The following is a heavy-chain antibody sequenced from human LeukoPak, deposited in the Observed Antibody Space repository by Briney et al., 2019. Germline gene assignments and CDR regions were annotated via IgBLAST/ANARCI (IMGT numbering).Heavy chain of an antibody. J-gene: IGHJ4*02. CDR3: TRNTVAAAGDD. D-gene: IGHD6-13*01. V-gene: IGHV3-48*03. Sequence: PGGSLRLSCAVSGFTFSSHEMNWVRQAPGKGLEWVSYISSGGNTIYYADSVKGRFTISRDNAKNSLYLQMNSLRAEDTAVYYCTRNTVAAAGDDWGQGTLVTVSS. CDR1: GFTFSSHE. CDR2: ISSGGNTI.